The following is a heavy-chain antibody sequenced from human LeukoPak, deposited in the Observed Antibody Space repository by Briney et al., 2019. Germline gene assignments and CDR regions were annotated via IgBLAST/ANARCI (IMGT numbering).Heavy chain of an antibody. J-gene: IGHJ5*02. D-gene: IGHD2-2*01. CDR2: IYTSGST. CDR1: GGSISSYY. V-gene: IGHV4-4*09. Sequence: SETLSLTCTVSGGSISSYYWSWIRQPPGKGLEWIGYIYTSGSTNYNPSLKSQVTISVDTSKNQFSLKLSSVTAADTAVYYCARLGARVVVPAAIWFDPWGQGTLVTVSS. CDR3: ARLGARVVVPAAIWFDP.